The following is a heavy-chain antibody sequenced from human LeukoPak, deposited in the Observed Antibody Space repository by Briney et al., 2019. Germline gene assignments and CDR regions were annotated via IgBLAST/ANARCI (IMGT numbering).Heavy chain of an antibody. V-gene: IGHV4-39*07. D-gene: IGHD2-15*01. CDR1: GGSISGSGYY. J-gene: IGHJ3*02. Sequence: SKTLSLTCTVSGGSISGSGYYWGWIRQPPGKGLEWIGTIYYSGTTYYNPSLKSRVTLSVHSSKNQFSLMLRSVTAADTAVYYCARGERRSYSDAFDIWGQGTMVIVSS. CDR3: ARGERRSYSDAFDI. CDR2: IYYSGTT.